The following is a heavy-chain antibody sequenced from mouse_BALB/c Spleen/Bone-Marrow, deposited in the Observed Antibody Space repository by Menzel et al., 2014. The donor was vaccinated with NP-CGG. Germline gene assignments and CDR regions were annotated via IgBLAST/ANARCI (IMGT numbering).Heavy chain of an antibody. CDR1: GFTFSSYA. J-gene: IGHJ4*01. V-gene: IGHV5-9-4*01. CDR2: ISSGGSYT. Sequence: EVKLMESGGGLVKPGGSLKLSCAASGFTFSSYAMSWVRQSPEKRLEWVAEISSGGSYTYYPDTVTGRFTISRDNAKNTLYLEMSSLRSEDTAMYYCAREGLRRRAAMDYFGQGTSVTVSS. D-gene: IGHD2-4*01. CDR3: AREGLRRRAAMDY.